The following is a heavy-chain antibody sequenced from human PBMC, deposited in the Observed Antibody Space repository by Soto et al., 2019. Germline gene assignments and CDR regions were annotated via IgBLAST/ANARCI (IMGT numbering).Heavy chain of an antibody. Sequence: ASVKVSCKASGYTFPSYGIAWVRQAPGQVLEWMGWTIAYNGNTNYXXDLQGRVXXTTDTSASAAXMELRXLTSCDTAVHYCGRVGHSADPWRKGTLVTXSS. J-gene: IGHJ5*02. V-gene: IGHV1-18*01. CDR1: GYTFPSYG. CDR2: TIAYNGNT. CDR3: GRVGHSADP. D-gene: IGHD3-16*01.